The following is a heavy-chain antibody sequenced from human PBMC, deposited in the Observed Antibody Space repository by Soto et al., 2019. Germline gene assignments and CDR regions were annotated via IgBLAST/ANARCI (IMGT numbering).Heavy chain of an antibody. CDR2: MYYSGST. D-gene: IGHD6-13*01. CDR3: ARATGYSSTWYAS. J-gene: IGHJ5*01. V-gene: IGHV4-61*01. Sequence: PSENLRLTYAVSAASLSSGSDFWSWIRQPPGKGQEWLGYMYYSGSTKYNPSLKSRVTISADTSKNQFSLKLFSVTAADTALYCCARATGYSSTWYASSGQGTLVPVSS. CDR1: AASLSSGSDF.